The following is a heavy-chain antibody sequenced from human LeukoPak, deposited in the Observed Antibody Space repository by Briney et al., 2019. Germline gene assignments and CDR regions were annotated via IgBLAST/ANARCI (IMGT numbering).Heavy chain of an antibody. CDR3: ARQNSGYVN. J-gene: IGHJ4*02. CDR1: GYRFTNYW. CDR2: IYPGDSDT. Sequence: GESLKISCEGSGYRFTNYWIGWVRRMPGKGLEWMGIIYPGDSDTTYSPSFQGQVTISADKSISTAYLQWSSLKASDTAMYYCARQNSGYVNWGQGTLVTVSS. D-gene: IGHD5-12*01. V-gene: IGHV5-51*01.